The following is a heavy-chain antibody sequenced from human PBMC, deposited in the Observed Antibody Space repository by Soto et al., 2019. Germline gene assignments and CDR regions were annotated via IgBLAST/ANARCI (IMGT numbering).Heavy chain of an antibody. CDR2: ISGSGGST. Sequence: GRSLRLSCAASGFTFSSYAMSWVRQAPGKGLEWVSAISGSGGSTYYADPVKSRFTISRDNSKNTLYLQMNSLRAEDTAVYYCAKDLIAAAASYYYGMDVWGQGTTVTVSS. J-gene: IGHJ6*02. V-gene: IGHV3-23*01. D-gene: IGHD6-13*01. CDR1: GFTFSSYA. CDR3: AKDLIAAAASYYYGMDV.